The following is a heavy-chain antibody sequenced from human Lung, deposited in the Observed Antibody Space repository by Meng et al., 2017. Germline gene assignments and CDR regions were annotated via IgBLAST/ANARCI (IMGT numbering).Heavy chain of an antibody. CDR2: LGAHPGDT. CDR1: DYTFTGYG. J-gene: IGHJ4*02. CDR3: ARGTPGRSYCDY. Sequence: HVPLPQSGAEVKQPGASLKVFCKASDYTFTGYGVCWVRQAPGQGLEWMAWLGAHPGDTSFAPKFLGRVTVTADTATATAYMELRSLRSDDTAVYYCARGTPGRSYCDYWGLGTLVTVSS. D-gene: IGHD3-10*01. V-gene: IGHV1-18*01.